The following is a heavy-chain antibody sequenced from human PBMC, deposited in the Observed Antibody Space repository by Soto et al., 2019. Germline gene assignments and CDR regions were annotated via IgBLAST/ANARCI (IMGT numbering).Heavy chain of an antibody. CDR1: GYTFTGYY. CDR3: ASGMRGRFLEWLLYPYYFDY. V-gene: IGHV1-69*13. Sequence: RASVKVSCKASGYTFTGYYMHWVRQAPGQGLEWMGGIIPIFGTANYAQKFQGRVTITADESTSTAYMELSSLRSEDTAVYYCASGMRGRFLEWLLYPYYFDYWGQGTLVTVSS. J-gene: IGHJ4*02. D-gene: IGHD3-3*01. CDR2: IIPIFGTA.